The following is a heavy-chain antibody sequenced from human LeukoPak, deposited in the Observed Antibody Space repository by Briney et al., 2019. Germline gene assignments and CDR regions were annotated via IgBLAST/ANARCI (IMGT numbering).Heavy chain of an antibody. D-gene: IGHD5-12*01. Sequence: ASVKVSCKASGYTFTSYDINWVRQATGQGLEWMGWMNPNSGNTGYAQKFQGRVTMTRNTSISTAYIELSSLRSEDTAVYYCARQPGYSGYDYDYWGQGTLVTVSS. J-gene: IGHJ4*02. CDR2: MNPNSGNT. CDR1: GYTFTSYD. CDR3: ARQPGYSGYDYDY. V-gene: IGHV1-8*01.